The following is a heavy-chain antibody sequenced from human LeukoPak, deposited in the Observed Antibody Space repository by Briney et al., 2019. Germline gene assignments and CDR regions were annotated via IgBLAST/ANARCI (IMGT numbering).Heavy chain of an antibody. Sequence: GGSLTLSCAASGFTFSSFAMICVRHAPGKGLEWFSVISGNGDTTYYADSVKGQFTISRDNSRNTVYLQMNSLRAEDTAVYYCAKDGVRVTFLSPRDYIWGSYRLGYFDYWGQGTLVTVSS. CDR1: GFTFSSFA. J-gene: IGHJ4*02. D-gene: IGHD3-16*02. V-gene: IGHV3-23*01. CDR3: AKDGVRVTFLSPRDYIWGSYRLGYFDY. CDR2: ISGNGDTT.